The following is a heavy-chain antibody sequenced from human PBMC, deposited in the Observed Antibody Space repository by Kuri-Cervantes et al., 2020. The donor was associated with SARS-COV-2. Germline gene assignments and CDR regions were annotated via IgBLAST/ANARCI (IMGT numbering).Heavy chain of an antibody. CDR2: IRSKANSYAT. J-gene: IGHJ2*01. Sequence: GESLKISCAASGFTFSGSAMHWVRQASGKGLEWVGRIRSKANSYATAYAASVKGRFTISRDDSKNTAYLQMNSLKTEDTAVYYCTRRGPPLWYFDLWGRGTLVTVSS. D-gene: IGHD3-16*01. V-gene: IGHV3-73*01. CDR1: GFTFSGSA. CDR3: TRRGPPLWYFDL.